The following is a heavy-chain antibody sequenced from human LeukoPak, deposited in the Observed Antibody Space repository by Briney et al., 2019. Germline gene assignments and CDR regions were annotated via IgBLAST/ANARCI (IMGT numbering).Heavy chain of an antibody. CDR1: GGSISSGGYY. CDR2: IYYSGST. J-gene: IGHJ4*02. V-gene: IGHV4-31*03. CDR3: ARAIYDSSGYPFDY. D-gene: IGHD3-22*01. Sequence: SSQTLSLTCTVSGGSISSGGYYWSWIRQHPGKGLEWIGYIYYSGSTYYNPSPKSRVTLSVDTSKNQFSLKLSSVTAADTAVYYCARAIYDSSGYPFDYWGQGTLVTVSS.